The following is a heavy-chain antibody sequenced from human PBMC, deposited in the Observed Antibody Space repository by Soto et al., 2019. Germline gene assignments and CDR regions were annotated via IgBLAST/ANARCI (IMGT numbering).Heavy chain of an antibody. D-gene: IGHD4-17*01. Sequence: PGGSLRLSCAASGFTVSSNYMSWVRQAPGKGLEWVSVIYSGGSTYYADSVKGRFTISRDNSKNTLYLQMNSLRAEDTAVYYCARATVVTVNAFDIWGQGTMVTVSS. CDR1: GFTVSSNY. V-gene: IGHV3-53*01. J-gene: IGHJ3*02. CDR3: ARATVVTVNAFDI. CDR2: IYSGGST.